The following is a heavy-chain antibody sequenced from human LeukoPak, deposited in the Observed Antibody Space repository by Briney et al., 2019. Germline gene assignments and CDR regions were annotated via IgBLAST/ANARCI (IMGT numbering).Heavy chain of an antibody. J-gene: IGHJ4*02. CDR2: ISHHGIDK. V-gene: IGHV3-30*09. D-gene: IGHD3-22*01. Sequence: PGGSLRLSCSGSGFTFTNYAIHWVRQAPGKGLEWVAVISHHGIDKYYADSVRGRFAISRDFSKNTVDLQMSGLRDEDTAVYYCVRDDDRPDNGLDYWGQGTLVTVSS. CDR3: VRDDDRPDNGLDY. CDR1: GFTFTNYA.